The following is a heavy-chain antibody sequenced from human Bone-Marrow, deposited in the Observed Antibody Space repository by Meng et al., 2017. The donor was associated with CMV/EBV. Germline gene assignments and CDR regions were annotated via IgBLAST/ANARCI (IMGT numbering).Heavy chain of an antibody. CDR3: ARAVGPTIVDALDI. V-gene: IGHV3-48*03. CDR2: ISSSGNTI. J-gene: IGHJ3*02. Sequence: GESLKISCAASGFTFSSYEMNWVRQAPGKGLEWVSYISSSGNTIYYADSVKGRFTISRDNAKNSLYLQMNSLRAEDTALYYCARAVGPTIVDALDIWGQGTLVTVSS. D-gene: IGHD1-26*01. CDR1: GFTFSSYE.